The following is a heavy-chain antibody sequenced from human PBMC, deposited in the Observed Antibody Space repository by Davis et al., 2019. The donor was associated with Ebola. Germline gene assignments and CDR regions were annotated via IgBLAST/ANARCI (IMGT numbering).Heavy chain of an antibody. V-gene: IGHV6-1*01. CDR1: GDSVSIDSGG. CDR3: ARGWFKSGMDV. Sequence: PSETLSLTCAISGDSVSIDSGGWNWIRQSPSRGLEWLGRTYYNSKWYHDYAVSVISRITINPDTSKNQFSLQLNSVTPEDTAVYYCARGWFKSGMDVWGQGTTVTVSS. J-gene: IGHJ6*02. CDR2: TYYNSKWYH. D-gene: IGHD6-19*01.